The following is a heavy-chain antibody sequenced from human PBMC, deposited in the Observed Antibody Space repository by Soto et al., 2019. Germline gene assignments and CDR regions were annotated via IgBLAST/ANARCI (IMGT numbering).Heavy chain of an antibody. CDR2: IYYSGST. CDR3: ARDPYYDILTGHRSLGYYYGMDV. J-gene: IGHJ6*02. D-gene: IGHD3-9*01. CDR1: GGSISSGDYY. Sequence: QVQLQESGPGLVKPSQTLSLTCTVSGGSISSGDYYWSWIRQPPGKGLEWIGYIYYSGSTYYNPSLKSRVTISVDTSKNQFSLKLSSVTAADTAVYYCARDPYYDILTGHRSLGYYYGMDVWGQGTTVTVSS. V-gene: IGHV4-30-4*01.